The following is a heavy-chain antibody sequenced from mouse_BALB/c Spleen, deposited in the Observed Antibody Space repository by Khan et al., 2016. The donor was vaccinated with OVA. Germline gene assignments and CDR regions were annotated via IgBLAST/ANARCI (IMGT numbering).Heavy chain of an antibody. CDR2: ISSGGDST. J-gene: IGHJ3*01. Sequence: EVKLLESGGDLVKPRGSLNLSCAASGFPFSSYSMSWVRQTPDKRLGWVATISSGGDSTYYQDSVKGRFTISRDNAKNTLYLQMSSLKSEDTAMYYCASHLTGSFAYWGQGTLVTVSA. CDR1: GFPFSSYS. V-gene: IGHV5-6*01. D-gene: IGHD4-1*01. CDR3: ASHLTGSFAY.